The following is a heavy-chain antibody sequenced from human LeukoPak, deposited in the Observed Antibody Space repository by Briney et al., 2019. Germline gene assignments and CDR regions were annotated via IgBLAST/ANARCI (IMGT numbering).Heavy chain of an antibody. CDR1: GFTFSSYAM. V-gene: IGHV4-4*02. J-gene: IGHJ4*02. CDR2: IYHSGST. CDR3: ASASGGVLFDY. Sequence: GSLRLSCAASGFTFSSYAMSWVRQPPGKGLEWIGEIYHSGSTNYNPSLKSRVTISVDKSKNQFSLKLSSVTAADTAVYYCASASGGVLFDYWGQGTLVTVSS. D-gene: IGHD3-16*01.